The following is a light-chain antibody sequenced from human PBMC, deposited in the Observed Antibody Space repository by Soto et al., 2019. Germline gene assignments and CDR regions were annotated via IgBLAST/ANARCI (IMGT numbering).Light chain of an antibody. Sequence: DIPMTQSPSSLSASVGDRVTITCRASQSISSSLNWYQQKSGKAPKLLIYGASNLQSGVPSGFSGSGSGTDFTLTISSLQPEDSATYYCQQYYNTPHTFGQGTKLEIK. CDR1: QSISSS. V-gene: IGKV1-39*01. J-gene: IGKJ2*01. CDR2: GAS. CDR3: QQYYNTPHT.